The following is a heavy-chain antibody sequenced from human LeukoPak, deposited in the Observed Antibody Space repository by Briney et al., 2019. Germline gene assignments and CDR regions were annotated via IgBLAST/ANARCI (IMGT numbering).Heavy chain of an antibody. CDR1: GGTFSRYA. D-gene: IGHD3-22*01. CDR3: ARSPPAGYYDSSGYYNLDY. CDR2: IIPILGIA. Sequence: ASVKVSCKASGGTFSRYAISWVGQAPGHGLEWMGRIIPILGIANYAQQFQRRVTITADKSTSTAYMELSSPRSEDTAVYYCARSPPAGYYDSSGYYNLDYWGQGTLVTVSS. J-gene: IGHJ4*02. V-gene: IGHV1-69*04.